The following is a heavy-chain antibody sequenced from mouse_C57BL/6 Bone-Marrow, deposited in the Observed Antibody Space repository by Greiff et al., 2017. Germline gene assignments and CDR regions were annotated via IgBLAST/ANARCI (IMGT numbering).Heavy chain of an antibody. V-gene: IGHV1-19*01. CDR3: ARSYYGLDY. J-gene: IGHJ2*01. CDR1: GYTFTDYY. D-gene: IGHD1-1*01. CDR2: INPYNGGT. Sequence: SGPVLVKPGASVKMSCKASGYTFTDYYMNWVKQSHGKSLEWIGVINPYNGGTSYNQKFKGKATLTVDKSSSTAYMELNSLTSEDSAVYYCARSYYGLDYWGQGTTLTVSS.